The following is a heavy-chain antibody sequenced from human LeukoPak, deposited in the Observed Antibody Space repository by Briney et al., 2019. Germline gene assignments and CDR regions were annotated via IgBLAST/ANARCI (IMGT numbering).Heavy chain of an antibody. CDR1: GFTFSTYS. J-gene: IGHJ4*02. Sequence: GGSLRLSCAASGFTFSTYSMSWVRQAPGEGLEWVSGISGSGGNTYYADSVKGRFTISRDNSKNTLYLQMNSLRAEDTAIFYCAKYPASGGYFDYWGQGTPVTVSS. CDR3: AKYPASGGYFDY. CDR2: ISGSGGNT. D-gene: IGHD6-13*01. V-gene: IGHV3-23*01.